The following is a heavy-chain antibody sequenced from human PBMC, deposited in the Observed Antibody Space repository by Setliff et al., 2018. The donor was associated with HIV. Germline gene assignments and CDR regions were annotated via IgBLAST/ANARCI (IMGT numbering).Heavy chain of an antibody. Sequence: SETLSLTCSVSGGSISSGTYYWGWIRQPPGKGLEWIGSMSHSGSTLYNPSLKSRVTISVDTSNNHFSLKLRSVTAADTAVYYCAREIQASLDPPYGYNYFDPWGQGILVTVSS. D-gene: IGHD3-9*01. CDR2: MSHSGST. V-gene: IGHV4-39*07. CDR3: AREIQASLDPPYGYNYFDP. J-gene: IGHJ5*02. CDR1: GGSISSGTYY.